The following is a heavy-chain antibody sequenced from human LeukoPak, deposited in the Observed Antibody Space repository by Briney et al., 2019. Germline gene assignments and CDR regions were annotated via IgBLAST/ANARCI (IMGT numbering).Heavy chain of an antibody. CDR2: IRSKANSYAT. V-gene: IGHV3-73*01. Sequence: GGSLKLSCAASGFTFSGSAMHWVRQASGKGLEWVDRIRSKANSYATAYAASVKGRFTISRDDSKNTAYLQMNSLKTEDTAVYYYTGFYYYDSSGYFGWGQGTLVTVSS. J-gene: IGHJ4*02. D-gene: IGHD3-22*01. CDR3: TGFYYYDSSGYFG. CDR1: GFTFSGSA.